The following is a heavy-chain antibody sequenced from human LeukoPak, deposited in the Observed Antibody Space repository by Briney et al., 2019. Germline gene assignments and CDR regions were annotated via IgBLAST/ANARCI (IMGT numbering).Heavy chain of an antibody. D-gene: IGHD3-10*01. V-gene: IGHV1-69*13. Sequence: SVKVSCKASGYTFAGYYMHWVRQAPGQGLEWMGGIIPIFGTANYAQKFQGRVTITADESTSTAYMELSSLRSEDTAVYYCARDRGSGGYYDYWGQGTLVTVSS. CDR2: IIPIFGTA. J-gene: IGHJ4*02. CDR3: ARDRGSGGYYDY. CDR1: GYTFAGYY.